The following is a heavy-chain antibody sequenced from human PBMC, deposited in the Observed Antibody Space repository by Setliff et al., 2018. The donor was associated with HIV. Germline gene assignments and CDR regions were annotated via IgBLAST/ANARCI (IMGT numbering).Heavy chain of an antibody. V-gene: IGHV4-4*07. CDR2: SIPVGTP. Sequence: SETLSLTCTVSGGSISSSTGAGSGSPPGRDWSGLGVSIPVGTPTTTPPSRASRVTISVDTSKNQFSLKLSSVTAADTAVYYCAREGRGELALIVWGQGTLVTVSS. D-gene: IGHD1-26*01. CDR3: AREGRGELALIV. CDR1: GGSISSST. J-gene: IGHJ4*02.